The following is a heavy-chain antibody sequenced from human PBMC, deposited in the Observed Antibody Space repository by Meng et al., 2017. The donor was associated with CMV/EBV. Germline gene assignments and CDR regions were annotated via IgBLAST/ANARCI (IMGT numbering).Heavy chain of an antibody. J-gene: IGHJ4*02. CDR1: GFTFSSYA. CDR2: ISGSGGST. CDR3: AEGGPSPIAAVGLVDY. Sequence: GESLKISCAASGFTFSSYAMSWVRQAPGKGLEWVSAISGSGGSTYYADSVKGRFTISRDNAKNSLYLQMNSLRAEDTALYYCAEGGPSPIAAVGLVDYWGQGTLVTVSS. D-gene: IGHD6-13*01. V-gene: IGHV3-23*01.